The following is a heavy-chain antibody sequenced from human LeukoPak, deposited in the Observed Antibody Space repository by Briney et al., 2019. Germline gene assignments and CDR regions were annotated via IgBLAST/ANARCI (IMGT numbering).Heavy chain of an antibody. CDR3: SAGATTYCGEDRYPSFFFYHGIDV. Sequence: ASVKVSCKASGYTFTSYGISWVRQAPGQGLEWMGWISAYNGNTNYAQKLQGRVTMTTDTSTSTAYMELRSLRSDDTAVYYCSAGATTYCGEDRYPSFFFYHGIDVWGQGTTVTVSS. V-gene: IGHV1-18*01. CDR1: GYTFTSYG. CDR2: ISAYNGNT. D-gene: IGHD2-21*02. J-gene: IGHJ6*02.